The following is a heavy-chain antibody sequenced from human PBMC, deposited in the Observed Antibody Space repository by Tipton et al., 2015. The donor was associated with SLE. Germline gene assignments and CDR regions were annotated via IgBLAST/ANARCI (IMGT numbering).Heavy chain of an antibody. V-gene: IGHV3-48*03. D-gene: IGHD7-27*01. CDR3: ARFRWGGYFDY. CDR2: ISSSGSTI. Sequence: SLRLSCAASGFTFSSYEMNWVRQAPGKGPEWVSYISSSGSTIYYADSVKGRFTISRDNAKNSLYLQMNSLRAEDTAVYYCARFRWGGYFDYWGQGTLVTASS. CDR1: GFTFSSYE. J-gene: IGHJ4*02.